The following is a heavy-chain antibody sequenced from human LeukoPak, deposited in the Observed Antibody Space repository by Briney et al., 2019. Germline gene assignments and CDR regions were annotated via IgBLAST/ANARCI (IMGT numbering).Heavy chain of an antibody. CDR1: GYSFTSYW. CDR3: ARLLYYYDSSGTNYFDY. V-gene: IGHV5-51*01. CDR2: IYPGDSDT. Sequence: GESLKISCKGSGYSFTSYWIGWVRQMPGKGLEWMGIIYPGDSDTRYSPSFQGQVTISADKSISTAYLRWSSLKASDTAMYYCARLLYYYDSSGTNYFDYWGQGTLVTVSS. J-gene: IGHJ4*02. D-gene: IGHD3-22*01.